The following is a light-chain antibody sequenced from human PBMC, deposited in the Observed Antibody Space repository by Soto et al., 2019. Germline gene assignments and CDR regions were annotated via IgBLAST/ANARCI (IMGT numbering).Light chain of an antibody. CDR2: GAS. V-gene: IGKV1-5*03. Sequence: DIQMTQSPSSLSASVGDRVTITCRASESISTWLAWYQQEPGKAPKLLIYGASSLESGVPPRFSGDGSGTEFTLTISSLQRDDFGIYYCQQYSRLWSFGQGTKVDIK. J-gene: IGKJ1*01. CDR3: QQYSRLWS. CDR1: ESISTW.